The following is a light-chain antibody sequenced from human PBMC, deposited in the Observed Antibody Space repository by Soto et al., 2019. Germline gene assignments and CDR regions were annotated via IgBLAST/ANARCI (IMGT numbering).Light chain of an antibody. J-gene: IGKJ1*01. CDR3: QQYNNWPPWT. CDR2: GAS. Sequence: EIVMTQSPSTVSVSPGKRVILSCWASQSVSSNLAWYQQKPGQAPRLLIYGASARATGLPFRFSGSGSGTEFTLTISSLQSEDFAVYYCQQYNNWPPWTFGQGTKVDIK. V-gene: IGKV3-15*01. CDR1: QSVSSN.